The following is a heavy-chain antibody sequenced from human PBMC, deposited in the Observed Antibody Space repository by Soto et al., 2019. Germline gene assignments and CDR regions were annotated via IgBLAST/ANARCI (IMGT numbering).Heavy chain of an antibody. CDR2: ISGSGSST. CDR3: AIGHDPFLWSGYYLDS. Sequence: EVHLLESGGGLIQPGGSLRLACATSGVTFSNFAMTWVRQAPGQGLEWVSSISGSGSSTYYAASLKGRFTISRDTSNDTLYLHTTSLRAEDAAVYYCAIGHDPFLWSGYYLDSWGQGTLVTVSS. J-gene: IGHJ4*02. V-gene: IGHV3-23*01. D-gene: IGHD3-3*01. CDR1: GVTFSNFA.